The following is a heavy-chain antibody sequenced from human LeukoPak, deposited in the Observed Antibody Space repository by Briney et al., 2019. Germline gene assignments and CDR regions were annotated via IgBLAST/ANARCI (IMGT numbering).Heavy chain of an antibody. CDR1: GGSITSYY. V-gene: IGHV4-59*01. CDR3: ARFNSFYYGSGNYYTPNYSDY. CDR2: IYYSGST. Sequence: SETLSLTCTVSGGSITSYYWSWIRQPPGKGLEWIAYIYYSGSTYYNPSLKSRVTISVDTSKNQFSLKLSSVTAADTAVYYCARFNSFYYGSGNYYTPNYSDYWGQGTLVTVSS. D-gene: IGHD3-10*01. J-gene: IGHJ4*02.